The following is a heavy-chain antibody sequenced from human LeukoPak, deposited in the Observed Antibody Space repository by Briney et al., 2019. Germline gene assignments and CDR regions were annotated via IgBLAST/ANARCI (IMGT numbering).Heavy chain of an antibody. J-gene: IGHJ4*02. CDR3: ARDGSSTFEF. CDR2: IYHSGST. Sequence: PSETLSLTCSVSGGFNTHYYWTWMRQPPGKGLELIGYIYHSGSTKYNPSLNSRVSISVDTSKNHFSLKLSSVTAADTAVYYCARDGSSTFEFWGQGALVTVSS. CDR1: GGFNTHYY. D-gene: IGHD6-19*01. V-gene: IGHV4-59*01.